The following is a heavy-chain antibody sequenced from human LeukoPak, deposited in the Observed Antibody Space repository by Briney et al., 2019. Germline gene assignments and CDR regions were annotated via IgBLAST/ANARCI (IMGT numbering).Heavy chain of an antibody. CDR2: IYWDDDK. V-gene: IGHV2-5*02. CDR1: GFSLSTSGVA. J-gene: IGHJ4*02. CDR3: AHRRGGYYDSSGYQPFYFDY. Sequence: SGPTLVNPTQTLTLTCTFSGFSLSTSGVAVGWIRQPPGKALEWLALIYWDDDKRYSPSLKSRLTITKDTSKSQVVLTMTNMDPVDTATYYCAHRRGGYYDSSGYQPFYFDYWGQGTLVTVSS. D-gene: IGHD3-22*01.